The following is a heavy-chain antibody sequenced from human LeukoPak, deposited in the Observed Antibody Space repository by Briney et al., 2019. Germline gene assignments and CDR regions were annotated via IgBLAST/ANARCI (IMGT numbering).Heavy chain of an antibody. J-gene: IGHJ4*02. CDR1: GGSISSGGYS. V-gene: IGHV4-31*03. D-gene: IGHD4-17*01. Sequence: SETLSLTCTVSGGSISSGGYSWSWIRQHPGKGLEWIGYIYYSGSTYYNPSLKSRVTISVDTSKNQFSLKLSSVTAADTAVYYCARGPLPSYDYGDQYYFDYWGQGTLVTVSS. CDR2: IYYSGST. CDR3: ARGPLPSYDYGDQYYFDY.